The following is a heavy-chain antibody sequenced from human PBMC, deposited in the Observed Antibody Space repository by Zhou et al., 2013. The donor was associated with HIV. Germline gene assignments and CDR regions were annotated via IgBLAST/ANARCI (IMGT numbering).Heavy chain of an antibody. J-gene: IGHJ3*02. V-gene: IGHV1-2*02. CDR1: GYTFTGYY. CDR2: INPNSGGT. D-gene: IGHD2-21*02. CDR3: ARDSQVVVTARGDAFDI. Sequence: QVQLVQSGAEVKKPGASVKVSCKASGYTFTGYYMHWVRQAPGQGLEWMGWINPNSGGTNYAQKFQGRVTMTRDTSISTAYMELSRLRSDDTAVYYCARDSQVVVTARGDAFDIWGQGTMVTVSS.